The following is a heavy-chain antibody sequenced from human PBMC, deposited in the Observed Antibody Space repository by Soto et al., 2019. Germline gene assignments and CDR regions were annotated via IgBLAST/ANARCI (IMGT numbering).Heavy chain of an antibody. J-gene: IGHJ5*02. CDR2: MNPNSGNT. CDR1: GYTFTSYD. D-gene: IGHD4-17*01. CDR3: ARGIKYGAYSRWFDP. Sequence: GASVKGPCKASGYTFTSYDINWVRQATGQGLEYLGWMNPNSGNTAYVQKFQGRVTMTWDTSITTAYMELSSLRSEDTAVYFCARGIKYGAYSRWFDPWGQGTLVTVSS. V-gene: IGHV1-8*01.